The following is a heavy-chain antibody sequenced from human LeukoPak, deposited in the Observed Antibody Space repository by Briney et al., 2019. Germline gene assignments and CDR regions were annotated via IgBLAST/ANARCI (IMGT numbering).Heavy chain of an antibody. CDR3: AKVMDYDFWSGHNWFDP. V-gene: IGHV3-23*01. CDR1: GFTFSSYA. CDR2: ISGSGGST. J-gene: IGHJ5*02. D-gene: IGHD3-3*01. Sequence: PGGSLRLSCAASGFTFSSYAMSWVRQAPGKGLEWVSAISGSGGSTYYADSVKGRFTISRGNSKNTLYLQMNSLRAEDTVVYYCAKVMDYDFWSGHNWFDPWGQGTLVTVSS.